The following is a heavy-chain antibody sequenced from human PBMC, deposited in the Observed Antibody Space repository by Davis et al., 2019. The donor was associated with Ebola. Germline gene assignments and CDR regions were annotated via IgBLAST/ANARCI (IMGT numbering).Heavy chain of an antibody. V-gene: IGHV3-7*01. CDR2: IKHDGSEK. CDR3: ATFKIFGVVYDY. J-gene: IGHJ4*02. CDR1: GFTFRNYW. Sequence: GESLKISCAASGFTFRNYWMSWVRQAPGKGLEWVANIKHDGSEKYYVDSVKGRFIISRDNTQNSLSLQMNSLRPEDTAVYFCATFKIFGVVYDYWGQGTLVTVSS. D-gene: IGHD3-3*01.